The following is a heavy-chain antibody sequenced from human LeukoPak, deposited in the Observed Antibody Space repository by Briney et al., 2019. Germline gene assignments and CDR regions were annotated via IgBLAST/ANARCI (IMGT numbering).Heavy chain of an antibody. CDR3: ARDKVGATTRIMDY. D-gene: IGHD1-26*01. CDR2: IYYSGST. J-gene: IGHJ4*02. CDR1: GGSISSGGYY. V-gene: IGHV4-31*03. Sequence: PSETLSLTCTVSGGSISSGGYYWSWIRQHPGKGLEWIGYIYYSGSTYYNPSLKSRVTISVDTSKNQFSLKLSSVTAADTAVYYCARDKVGATTRIMDYWGQGTLVTVSS.